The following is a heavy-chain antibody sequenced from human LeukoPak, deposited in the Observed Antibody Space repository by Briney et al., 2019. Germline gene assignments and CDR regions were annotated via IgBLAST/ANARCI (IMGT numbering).Heavy chain of an antibody. CDR2: IYYSGST. CDR3: ARGILWWWAFDY. CDR1: GGSISSYY. Sequence: SETLSLTCTVSGGSISSYYWSWIRQPPGKGLEWIGYIYYSGSTNYNPSLKSRVTISVDTSKNQFSLKLSSVTAADTAVYYCARGILWWWAFDYWGQGTLVTVSS. V-gene: IGHV4-59*01. J-gene: IGHJ4*02. D-gene: IGHD2-21*01.